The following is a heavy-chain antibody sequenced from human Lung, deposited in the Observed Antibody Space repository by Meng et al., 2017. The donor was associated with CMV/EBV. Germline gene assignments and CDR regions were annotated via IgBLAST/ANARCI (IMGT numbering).Heavy chain of an antibody. CDR3: ARDPYATGWAG. CDR2: IYHSGGT. Sequence: QMQRPEAGPGLVKPSGTLSLTCAVSGGSISIRTWWSWVRQPPGKGLEWIGEIYHSGGTNYNPSLRGRVTISLDKSKNQFSLTLRSVTAADTAVYYCARDPYATGWAGWGQGTLVTVSS. V-gene: IGHV4-4*02. D-gene: IGHD6-19*01. CDR1: GGSISIRTW. J-gene: IGHJ4*02.